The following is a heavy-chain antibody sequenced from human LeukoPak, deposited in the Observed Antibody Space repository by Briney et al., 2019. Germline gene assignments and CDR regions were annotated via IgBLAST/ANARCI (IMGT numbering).Heavy chain of an antibody. V-gene: IGHV3-9*01. CDR1: GFTFDDYA. Sequence: PGRSLRLSCAASGFTFDDYAMHWVRQAPGKGLEWVLGISWNSGSIGYADSVKGRFTISRDNAKNSLYLQMNSLRAEDTALYYCAKDSSSWYGGSGGFDYWGQGTLVTVSS. CDR3: AKDSSSWYGGSGGFDY. J-gene: IGHJ4*02. D-gene: IGHD1-26*01. CDR2: ISWNSGSI.